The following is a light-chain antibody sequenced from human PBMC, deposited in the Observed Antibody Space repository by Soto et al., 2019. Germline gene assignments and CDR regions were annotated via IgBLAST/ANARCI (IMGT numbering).Light chain of an antibody. CDR2: GAS. J-gene: IGKJ4*01. V-gene: IGKV3-20*01. CDR1: QSIGANF. Sequence: EVVLTQSPGTLSLSPGEGATLSCRTSQSIGANFLAWYQQRRGQAPRLLIYGASNRATDVPDRFSGGGSGTDFTLTISRLEPEDFAGYYCQHYGNSPPFTFGGGTKVEIK. CDR3: QHYGNSPPFT.